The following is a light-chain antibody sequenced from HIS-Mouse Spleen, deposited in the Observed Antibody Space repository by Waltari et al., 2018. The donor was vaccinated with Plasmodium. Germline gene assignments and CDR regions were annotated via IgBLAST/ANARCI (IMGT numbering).Light chain of an antibody. J-gene: IGLJ3*02. V-gene: IGLV3-10*01. CDR1: ALPKKY. CDR3: YSTDSSGNHRV. CDR2: EDS. Sequence: SSELTQPPSVSVSPGQTARLPCSGDALPKKYAYWYQQKSGQAPVLVIYEDSKRPYGIPERFSGSSSGTMATLTISGAQVEDEADYYCYSTDSSGNHRVFGGGTKLTVL.